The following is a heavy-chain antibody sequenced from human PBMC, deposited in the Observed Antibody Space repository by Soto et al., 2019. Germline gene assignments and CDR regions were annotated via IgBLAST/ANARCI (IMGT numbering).Heavy chain of an antibody. Sequence: GGSLRLSCAASGFTFDDYAMHWVRQAPGKGLEWVSGISWNSGSIGYADSVKGRFTISRDNAKNSLYLQMNSLRAEDTALYYCATASGSYYNDDWNFDYWGQGTLVTVSS. D-gene: IGHD3-10*01. J-gene: IGHJ4*02. CDR2: ISWNSGSI. CDR3: ATASGSYYNDDWNFDY. V-gene: IGHV3-9*01. CDR1: GFTFDDYA.